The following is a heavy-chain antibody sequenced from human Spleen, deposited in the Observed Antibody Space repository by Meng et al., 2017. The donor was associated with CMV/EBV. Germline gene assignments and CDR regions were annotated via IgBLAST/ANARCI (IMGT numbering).Heavy chain of an antibody. CDR2: IRRKAYGGTT. V-gene: IGHV3-49*03. D-gene: IGHD3-16*01. CDR1: GFTFGAYD. Sequence: GGSLRLSCTTSGFTFGAYDMSWFRQAPGKGVEWVGFIRRKAYGGTTDYAASVKGRFTISRDDSKSIAYLQMNSLKTEDTAVYYCTIGNNNAYYHWGQGTLVTVSS. CDR3: TIGNNNAYYH. J-gene: IGHJ4*02.